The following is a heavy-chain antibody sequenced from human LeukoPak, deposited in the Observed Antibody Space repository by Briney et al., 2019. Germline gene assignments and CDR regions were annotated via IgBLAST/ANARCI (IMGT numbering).Heavy chain of an antibody. CDR3: ATYYYDSSGYFDH. CDR2: IDWDDDK. Sequence: SGPALVKPTQTLTLTCTFSGFSLSTSGMRVSWIRQPPGKALEWLARIDWDDDKFYSTSLKTRLTISKDTSKNQVALTMTNMDPVDTATYYCATYYYDSSGYFDHWGQGTLVTVSS. CDR1: GFSLSTSGMR. J-gene: IGHJ4*02. V-gene: IGHV2-70*04. D-gene: IGHD3-22*01.